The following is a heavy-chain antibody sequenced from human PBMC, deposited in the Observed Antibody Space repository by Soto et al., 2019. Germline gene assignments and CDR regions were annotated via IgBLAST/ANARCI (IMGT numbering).Heavy chain of an antibody. CDR2: INPYNANV. D-gene: IGHD3-16*01. CDR1: GYTFTNHG. V-gene: IGHV1-18*04. J-gene: IGHJ3*02. Sequence: QVQLVQSGAEVKKPGASVKVSCKTSGYTFTNHGINWVRQAPGQGLEWMGWINPYNANVNYAQKLQGRVTMTTDPSTSTAYMDLRSLKSDDTAVYYCARDRVAGIWGDAFDIWGQGTMVTVSS. CDR3: ARDRVAGIWGDAFDI.